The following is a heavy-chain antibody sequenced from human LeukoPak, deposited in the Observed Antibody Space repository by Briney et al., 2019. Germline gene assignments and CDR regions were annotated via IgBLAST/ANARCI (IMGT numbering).Heavy chain of an antibody. J-gene: IGHJ4*02. CDR2: INHSGST. CDR3: ARHSRTYYDILTGPYGGYFDY. Sequence: PSETLSLTCAVYGGSFSGYYWSWIRQPPGKGLEWIGEINHSGSTNYNPSLKSRVTISVGTSKNQFSLKLSSVTAADTAVYYCARHSRTYYDILTGPYGGYFDYWGQRTLVTVSS. D-gene: IGHD3-9*01. V-gene: IGHV4-34*01. CDR1: GGSFSGYY.